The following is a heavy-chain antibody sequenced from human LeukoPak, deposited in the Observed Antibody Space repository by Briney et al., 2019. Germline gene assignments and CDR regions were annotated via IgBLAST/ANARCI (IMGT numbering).Heavy chain of an antibody. CDR3: ARRGFGELLDPNFDY. D-gene: IGHD3-10*01. CDR2: INHSGST. CDR1: GGSFSGYY. V-gene: IGHV4-34*01. Sequence: PSETLSLTRAVYGGSFSGYYWIWIRQPPGKGLEWIGEINHSGSTNYNPSLKSRVTIKVDTSKNQFSLKLSAVTAADTAVYYCARRGFGELLDPNFDYWGQGTLVTVSS. J-gene: IGHJ4*02.